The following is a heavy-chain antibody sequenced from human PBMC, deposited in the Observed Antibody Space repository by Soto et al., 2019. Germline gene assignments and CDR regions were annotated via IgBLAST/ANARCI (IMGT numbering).Heavy chain of an antibody. Sequence: QVQLVESGGGVVQPGRSLRLSCVASGFTFITYAIHWGRQAPCKGLEWVAIVSYVGSTEYYADSVKGRFTVSRDNSQNSLYLQMNSLRAEDTAVFYCARGFWGGGKGYFQHWGQGTLVTVSS. CDR2: VSYVGSTE. V-gene: IGHV3-30*04. J-gene: IGHJ1*01. CDR1: GFTFITYA. CDR3: ARGFWGGGKGYFQH. D-gene: IGHD2-15*01.